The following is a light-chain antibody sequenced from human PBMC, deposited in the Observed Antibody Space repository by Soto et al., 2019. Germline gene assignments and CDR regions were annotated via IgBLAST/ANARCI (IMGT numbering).Light chain of an antibody. CDR2: KAS. CDR3: QQYSTYTPRT. V-gene: IGKV1-5*03. Sequence: DIQMTQSPSTLSASVGDRGTITCRSSQSISIWLAWYQQKPGKAPKILIYKASSLESGVPSRFSGSGSGTEFTLTISSLQPDDFATYYCQQYSTYTPRTFGQGTKVDIK. CDR1: QSISIW. J-gene: IGKJ1*01.